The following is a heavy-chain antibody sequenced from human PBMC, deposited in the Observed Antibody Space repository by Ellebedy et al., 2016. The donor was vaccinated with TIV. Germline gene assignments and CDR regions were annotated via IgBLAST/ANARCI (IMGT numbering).Heavy chain of an antibody. CDR1: GFIFSNSG. J-gene: IGHJ5*02. D-gene: IGHD6-19*01. CDR3: ARDRIAVADNWFDP. Sequence: GESLKISCAASGFIFSNSGMNWVRQAPGKGLEWVSYISRSSNFIYYADSVKGRFTISRDDAKNSLYLQMNSLRDEDTAVYYCARDRIAVADNWFDPWGQGTLVTVSS. CDR2: ISRSSNFI. V-gene: IGHV3-48*02.